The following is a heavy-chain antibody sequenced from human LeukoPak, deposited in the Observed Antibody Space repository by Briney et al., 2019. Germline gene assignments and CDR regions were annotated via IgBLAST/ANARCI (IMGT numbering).Heavy chain of an antibody. CDR1: GYNFATDW. Sequence: GESLKISCKGSGYNFATDWIAWVRQMPEKGLEWMGIIFPSDSDTRYSPSFQGQVTISADKSISTAYLQWNSLKASDTAMYYCAKYGPYSGSYNYWGQGTLVTVSS. V-gene: IGHV5-51*01. CDR3: AKYGPYSGSYNY. D-gene: IGHD1-26*01. CDR2: IFPSDSDT. J-gene: IGHJ4*02.